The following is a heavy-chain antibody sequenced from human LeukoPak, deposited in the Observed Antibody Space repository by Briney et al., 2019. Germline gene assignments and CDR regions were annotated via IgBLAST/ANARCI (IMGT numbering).Heavy chain of an antibody. CDR3: ASSPYSSGWYWFDP. J-gene: IGHJ5*02. CDR1: GFTFSSYS. CDR2: ISSSSSYI. Sequence: GGSLRLSCAASGFTFSSYSMNWVRQAPGKGLEWVSSISSSSSYIYYTGSVKGRFTISRDNAKNSLYLQMNSLRAEDTAVYYCASSPYSSGWYWFDPWGQGTLVTVSS. D-gene: IGHD6-19*01. V-gene: IGHV3-21*01.